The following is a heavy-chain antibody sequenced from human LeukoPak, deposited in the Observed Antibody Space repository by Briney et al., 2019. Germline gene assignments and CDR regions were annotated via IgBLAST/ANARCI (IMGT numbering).Heavy chain of an antibody. D-gene: IGHD6-13*01. CDR1: GYTFTSYY. CDR2: INPSGGST. V-gene: IGHV1-46*01. J-gene: IGHJ4*02. CDR3: ARAAKSKSTTYKQLVLGYFDY. Sequence: ASVKVSCKASGYTFTSYYMRWVRQAPGQGLEWMGIINPSGGSTSYAQKFQGRVTMTTDTSTSTVYMELSSLRSEDTAVYYCARAAKSKSTTYKQLVLGYFDYWGQGTLVTVSS.